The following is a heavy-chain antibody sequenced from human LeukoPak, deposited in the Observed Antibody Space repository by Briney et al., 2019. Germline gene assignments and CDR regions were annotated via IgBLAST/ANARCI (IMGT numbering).Heavy chain of an antibody. Sequence: PSETLSLTCTVSGGSISSSSYYWGWIRQPPGKGLEWIGNIYHSGSTYYNPSLKSRVTISVDTSKNQFSLKLSSVTAADTAVYYCARRYSNSYFDYWGQGTPVTVSS. J-gene: IGHJ4*02. D-gene: IGHD1-26*01. CDR3: ARRYSNSYFDY. CDR2: IYHSGST. CDR1: GGSISSSSYY. V-gene: IGHV4-39*07.